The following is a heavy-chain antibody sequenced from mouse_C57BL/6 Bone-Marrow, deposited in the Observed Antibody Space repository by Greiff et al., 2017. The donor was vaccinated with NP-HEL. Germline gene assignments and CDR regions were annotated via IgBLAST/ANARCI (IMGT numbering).Heavy chain of an antibody. CDR2: IYPGSGST. CDR1: GYTFTSYW. CDR3: ARKGRSSPSRYYFDY. J-gene: IGHJ2*01. D-gene: IGHD1-1*01. Sequence: VKLQQPGAELVKPGASVKMSCKASGYTFTSYWITWVKQRPGQGLEWIGDIYPGSGSTNYNEKFKSKATLTVDTSSSTAYMQLSSLTSEDSAVYYCARKGRSSPSRYYFDYWGQGTTLTVSS. V-gene: IGHV1-55*01.